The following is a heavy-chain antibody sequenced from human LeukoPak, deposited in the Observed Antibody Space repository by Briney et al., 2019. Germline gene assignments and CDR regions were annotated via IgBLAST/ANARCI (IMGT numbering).Heavy chain of an antibody. V-gene: IGHV3-15*01. Sequence: GGSLRLSCLTSGFTFVNASMSWVRQAPGKGLEWVGLMKSKPEGGTTFYAAPVKDRFSISRDDSRNTLYLQMNSLTIGDTGVYYCTTGNPWGQGTLVTVSS. J-gene: IGHJ5*02. CDR1: GFTFVNAS. CDR2: MKSKPEGGTT. CDR3: TTGNP.